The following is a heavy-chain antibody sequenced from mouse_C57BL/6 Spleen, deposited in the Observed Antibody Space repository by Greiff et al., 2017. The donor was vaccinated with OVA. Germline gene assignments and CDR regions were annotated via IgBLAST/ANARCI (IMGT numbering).Heavy chain of an antibody. V-gene: IGHV1-52*01. D-gene: IGHD2-4*01. J-gene: IGHJ4*01. Sequence: VKLQQPGAELVRPGSSVKLSCKASGYTFTSYWMHWVKQRPIQGLEWIGNIDPSDSETHYNQKFKDKATLTVDKSSSTAYMQLSSLTSEDSAVYYCARQDYYDSYAMDYWGQGTSVTVSS. CDR3: ARQDYYDSYAMDY. CDR2: IDPSDSET. CDR1: GYTFTSYW.